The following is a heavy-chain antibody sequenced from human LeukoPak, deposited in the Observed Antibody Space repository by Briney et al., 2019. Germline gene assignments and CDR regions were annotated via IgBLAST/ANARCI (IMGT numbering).Heavy chain of an antibody. CDR1: GGSISSYY. J-gene: IGHJ6*02. V-gene: IGHV4-59*01. CDR2: IYYSGST. D-gene: IGHD4-11*01. Sequence: SETLSLTCTVSGGSISSYYWSWIRQPPGKGLEWIGYIYYSGSTNYNPSLKSRVTISVDTSKNQFSLKLSSVTAADTAVYYCARVTTVTSYYCYYGMDVWGQGTAVTVSS. CDR3: ARVTTVTSYYCYYGMDV.